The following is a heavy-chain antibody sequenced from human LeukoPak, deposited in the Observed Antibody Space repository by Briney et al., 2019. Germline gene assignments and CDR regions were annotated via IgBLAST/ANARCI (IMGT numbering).Heavy chain of an antibody. CDR3: ARDSGTTGEVKFDP. D-gene: IGHD3-10*01. CDR1: GGSISSYY. V-gene: IGHV4-4*07. Sequence: SETLSLTCTVSGGSISSYYWSWIRQPAGKGLEWIGRISGSGTITYNPALQSRLSISIDTSKNQFSLKLMSVTAADTAVYYCARDSGTTGEVKFDPWGQGTLVTVPS. CDR2: ISGSGTI. J-gene: IGHJ5*02.